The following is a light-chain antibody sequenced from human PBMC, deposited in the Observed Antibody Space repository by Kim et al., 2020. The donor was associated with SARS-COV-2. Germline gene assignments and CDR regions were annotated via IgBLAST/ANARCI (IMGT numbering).Light chain of an antibody. J-gene: IGLJ3*02. Sequence: ALGQTVRIKCQGDSLRSYYARWYQQKPGQAPVLVIYGKNNRPSGIPDRFSGSSSGNTASLTITGAQAEDEADYYCNSRDSSGNHWVFGGGTQLTVL. CDR1: SLRSYY. CDR3: NSRDSSGNHWV. V-gene: IGLV3-19*01. CDR2: GKN.